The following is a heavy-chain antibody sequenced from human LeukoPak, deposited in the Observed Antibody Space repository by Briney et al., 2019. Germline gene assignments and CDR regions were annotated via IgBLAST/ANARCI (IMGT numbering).Heavy chain of an antibody. D-gene: IGHD3-16*01. J-gene: IGHJ3*02. Sequence: GGSLRLSCAASGFTFGSYAMSWVRRAPGKGLEWVSAISAGGASTYYADSVKGRFTISRDNSKNTLYLQMNSLRAEDTAVYYCGKGSKVGGGGGAFDIWGQGTIITVSS. CDR3: GKGSKVGGGGGAFDI. CDR1: GFTFGSYA. V-gene: IGHV3-23*01. CDR2: ISAGGAST.